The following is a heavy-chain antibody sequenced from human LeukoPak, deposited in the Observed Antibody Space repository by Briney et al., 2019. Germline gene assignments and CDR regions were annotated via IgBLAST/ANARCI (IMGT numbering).Heavy chain of an antibody. V-gene: IGHV4-31*03. D-gene: IGHD4-17*01. CDR1: GGSISNGGYY. Sequence: SQTLSLTCTVSGGSISNGGYYRSWIRQHPGKGLEWIGYIYYSGSTYYNPSLKSRVTISVDTSKNQFSLKLSSVTAADTAVYYCARDREGLRLDYWGQGTLVTVSS. CDR2: IYYSGST. J-gene: IGHJ4*02. CDR3: ARDREGLRLDY.